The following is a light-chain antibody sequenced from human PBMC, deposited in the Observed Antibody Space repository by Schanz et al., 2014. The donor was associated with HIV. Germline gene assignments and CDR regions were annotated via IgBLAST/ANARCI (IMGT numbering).Light chain of an antibody. CDR3: SSYAGSNNV. Sequence: QSVLTQPPSASGTPGQRVTISCPGSSSNIGSNTVNWYQHLPGTAPKLLIYSNNQRPSGVPDRFSGSKSGNTASLTVSGLQAEDEADYYCSSYAGSNNVFGTGTKVTVL. CDR2: SNN. CDR1: SSNIGSNT. V-gene: IGLV1-44*01. J-gene: IGLJ1*01.